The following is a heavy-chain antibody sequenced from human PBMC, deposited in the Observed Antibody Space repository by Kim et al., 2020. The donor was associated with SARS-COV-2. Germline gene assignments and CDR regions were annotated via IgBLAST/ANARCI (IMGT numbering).Heavy chain of an antibody. CDR1: GGSFSGYY. CDR3: ARSIPHYYDSSGYSPGYFDY. CDR2: INHSGST. D-gene: IGHD3-22*01. Sequence: SETLSLTCAVYGGSFSGYYWSWIRQPPGKGLEWIGEINHSGSTNYNPSLKSRVTISVDTSKNQFSLKLTSVTAADTAVYYCARSIPHYYDSSGYSPGYFDYWGQGTLVTVSS. V-gene: IGHV4-34*01. J-gene: IGHJ4*02.